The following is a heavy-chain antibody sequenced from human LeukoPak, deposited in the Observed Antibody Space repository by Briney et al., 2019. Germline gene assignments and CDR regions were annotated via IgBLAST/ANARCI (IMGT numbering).Heavy chain of an antibody. CDR3: ARVLWFGGKFDY. D-gene: IGHD3-10*01. J-gene: IGHJ4*02. Sequence: SETLSLTCTVSGGSISSSSYYWGWIRQPPGKGLEWIGSIYYSGSTYYNPSLKSRVTISVDTSKNQFSLKLSSVTAADTAVYYCARVLWFGGKFDYWGQGTLVTVSS. CDR1: GGSISSSSYY. CDR2: IYYSGST. V-gene: IGHV4-39*01.